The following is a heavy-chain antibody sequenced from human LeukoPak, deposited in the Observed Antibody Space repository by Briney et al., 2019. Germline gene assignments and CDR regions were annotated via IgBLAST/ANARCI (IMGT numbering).Heavy chain of an antibody. CDR3: ARGSSRIYYYDSSGYSHAFDY. J-gene: IGHJ4*02. V-gene: IGHV6-1*01. D-gene: IGHD3-22*01. CDR2: TYYRSKWYT. Sequence: SQTLSLTCAISGDSVSSNSAAWNWVRQSPSRGLEWLGRTYYRSKWYTDYAESVKSRITINPDTSKNQFSLQVNSVAPEDTAVYYCARGSSRIYYYDSSGYSHAFDYWGQGILVTVSS. CDR1: GDSVSSNSAA.